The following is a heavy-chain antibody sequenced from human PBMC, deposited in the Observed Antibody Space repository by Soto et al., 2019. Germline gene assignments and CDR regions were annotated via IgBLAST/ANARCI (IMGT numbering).Heavy chain of an antibody. CDR3: AKYQPMTQPRPYFDY. CDR2: ISSSGGST. CDR1: GFTLSSYA. Sequence: EVQLLESGGDLIQPGGSLRLSCAASGFTLSSYAMSWVRQAPGKGLGWVSAISSSGGSTFYADSVKGRFTISRDNSRSTLYLQMNSLRAEDTAIYYCAKYQPMTQPRPYFDYWGQGTLVTVSS. V-gene: IGHV3-23*01. J-gene: IGHJ4*02. D-gene: IGHD3-22*01.